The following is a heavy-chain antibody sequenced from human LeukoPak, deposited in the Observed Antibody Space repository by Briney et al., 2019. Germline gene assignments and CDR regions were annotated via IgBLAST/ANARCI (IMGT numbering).Heavy chain of an antibody. CDR1: GYTFTSYA. V-gene: IGHV7-4-1*02. Sequence: ASVKVSCKASGYTFTSYAMNWVRQAPGQGLEWMGWINTNTGNPTYAQGFTGRFVFSLDTSVSTAYLQISSLKAEDTAVYYCARDTIFGVVIRPETSAFDIWGQRTMVTVSS. J-gene: IGHJ3*02. CDR3: ARDTIFGVVIRPETSAFDI. D-gene: IGHD3-3*01. CDR2: INTNTGNP.